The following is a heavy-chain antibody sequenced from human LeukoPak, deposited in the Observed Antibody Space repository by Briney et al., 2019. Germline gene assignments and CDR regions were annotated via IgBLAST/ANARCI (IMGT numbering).Heavy chain of an antibody. D-gene: IGHD4-17*01. J-gene: IGHJ6*02. Sequence: SETLSLTCTVSGGSISSYYWSWIRQPPGKGLEWIGYIYYSGSTYYNPSLKSRVTISVDTSKNQFSLKLSSVTAADTAVYYCARHDDYGGYYYYYYGMDVWGQGTTVTVSS. CDR3: ARHDDYGGYYYYYYGMDV. CDR1: GGSISSYY. CDR2: IYYSGST. V-gene: IGHV4-59*04.